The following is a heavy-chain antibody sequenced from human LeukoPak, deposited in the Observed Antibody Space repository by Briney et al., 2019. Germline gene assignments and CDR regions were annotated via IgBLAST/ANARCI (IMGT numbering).Heavy chain of an antibody. V-gene: IGHV1-8*03. Sequence: ASVKVSCKASGYTFTSYDINWVRQATGQGLEWMGWTNPNSGNTGYAQKFQGRVTITRNTSISTAYMELSSLRSEDTAVYYCARGIAAAGSYYFDYWGQGTLVTVSS. J-gene: IGHJ4*02. CDR2: TNPNSGNT. CDR3: ARGIAAAGSYYFDY. CDR1: GYTFTSYD. D-gene: IGHD6-13*01.